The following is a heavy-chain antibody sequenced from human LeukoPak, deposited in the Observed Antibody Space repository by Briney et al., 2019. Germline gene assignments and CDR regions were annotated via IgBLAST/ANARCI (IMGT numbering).Heavy chain of an antibody. CDR2: ISGGGGST. D-gene: IGHD3-3*01. CDR3: AKGNNDFWSGTRNFDY. V-gene: IGHV3-23*01. CDR1: GFIFRNYA. Sequence: PGGSLRLSCGASGFIFRNYAMSWVRQAPGKGLEWVSVISGGGGSTYYADSVKGRFTISRDNSKNTLYLQMNSLRAEDTAVYYCAKGNNDFWSGTRNFDYWGQGTLVTVSS. J-gene: IGHJ4*02.